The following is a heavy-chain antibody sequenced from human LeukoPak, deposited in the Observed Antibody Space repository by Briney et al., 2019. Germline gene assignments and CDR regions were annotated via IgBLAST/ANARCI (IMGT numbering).Heavy chain of an antibody. Sequence: PGGSLRLSCAASGFTFSHHNMNWVRQVPGKGLESVSYISSSGNTIYYADSVKGRFTISRDNSKNTLYLQMNSLRAEDTAVYYCRDPFDYWGQETLVTVSS. CDR3: RDPFDY. J-gene: IGHJ4*02. CDR1: GFTFSHHN. V-gene: IGHV3-48*01. CDR2: ISSSGNTI.